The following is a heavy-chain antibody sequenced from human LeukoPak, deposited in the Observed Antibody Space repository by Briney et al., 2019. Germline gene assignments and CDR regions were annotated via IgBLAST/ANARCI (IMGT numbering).Heavy chain of an antibody. CDR1: GFTFSSYS. Sequence: ESLRLSCAASGFTFSSYSMNWVRQPPGKGLEWIGTLFYSGTTYYNPSLKSRVTISVDTSKNQFSLKLSSVTAADTAVYYCARVSLDRIAAAEMYYYYGMDVWGQGTTVTVSS. CDR3: ARVSLDRIAAAEMYYYYGMDV. D-gene: IGHD6-13*01. V-gene: IGHV4-34*12. J-gene: IGHJ6*02. CDR2: LFYSGTT.